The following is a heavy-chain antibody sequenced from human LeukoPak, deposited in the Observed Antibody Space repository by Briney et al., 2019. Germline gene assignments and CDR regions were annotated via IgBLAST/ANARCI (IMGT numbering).Heavy chain of an antibody. D-gene: IGHD3-22*01. V-gene: IGHV4-39*01. CDR2: IYYSGST. CDR1: GGSISSSSYY. CDR3: VRVVVTYYYDSSGYYFDY. Sequence: SETLSLTCTVSGGSISSSSYYWGWIRQPPGKGLEWIGSIYYSGSTYYNPSLKSRVTISVDTSKNQFSLKLSPVTAADTAVYYCVRVVVTYYYDSSGYYFDYWGQGTLVTVSS. J-gene: IGHJ4*02.